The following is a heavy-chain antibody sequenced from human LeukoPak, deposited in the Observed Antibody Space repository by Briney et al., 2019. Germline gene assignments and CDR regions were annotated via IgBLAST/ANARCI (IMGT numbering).Heavy chain of an antibody. CDR3: ARARTSKLITIFGVPHDAFDI. J-gene: IGHJ3*02. V-gene: IGHV7-4-1*02. Sequence: ASVKVSCKASGYTFTSYAMNWVRQAPGQGPEWMGWINTNTGNPTYAQGFTGRFVFSLDTSVSTAYLQISSLKAEDTAVYYCARARTSKLITIFGVPHDAFDIWGQGTMVTVSS. CDR2: INTNTGNP. D-gene: IGHD3-3*01. CDR1: GYTFTSYA.